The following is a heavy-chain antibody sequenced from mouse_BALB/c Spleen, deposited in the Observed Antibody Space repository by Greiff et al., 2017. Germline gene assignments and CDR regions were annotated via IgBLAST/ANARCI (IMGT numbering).Heavy chain of an antibody. CDR2: IDPFNGGT. J-gene: IGHJ4*01. CDR3: ARVQGYAMDY. V-gene: IGHV1S135*01. CDR1: GYSFTSYY. Sequence: EVKLQESGPELMKPGASVKISCKASGYSFTSYYMHWVKQSHGKSLEWIGYIDPFNGGTSYNQKFKGKATLTVDKSSSTAYMHLSSLTSEDSAVYYCARVQGYAMDYWGQGTSVTVSS. D-gene: IGHD2-14*01.